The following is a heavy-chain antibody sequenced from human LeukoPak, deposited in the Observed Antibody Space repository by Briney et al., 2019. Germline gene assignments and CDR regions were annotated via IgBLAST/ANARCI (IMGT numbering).Heavy chain of an antibody. Sequence: GGSLRLSCAASGFTFSSYSMNWVRQAPGKGLEWVSSISSSSSTIYYADSVKGRFTISRDNAKNSLYLQMNSLRAEDTAVYYCAKRGYSGYAYDAFDIRGQGTMVTVSS. D-gene: IGHD5-12*01. J-gene: IGHJ3*02. CDR3: AKRGYSGYAYDAFDI. CDR2: ISSSSSTI. V-gene: IGHV3-48*01. CDR1: GFTFSSYS.